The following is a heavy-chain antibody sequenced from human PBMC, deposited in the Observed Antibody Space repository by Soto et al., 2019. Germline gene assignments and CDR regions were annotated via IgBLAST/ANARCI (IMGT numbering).Heavy chain of an antibody. CDR2: IYYSGST. CDR1: GGSIGSYY. CDR3: ARTIVVVPAAMGGVYFDY. D-gene: IGHD2-2*01. Sequence: SETLSLTCTVSGGSIGSYYWSWIRQPPGKGLEWIGYIYYSGSTNYNPSLKSRVTISVDTSKNQFSLKLSSVTAADTAVYYCARTIVVVPAAMGGVYFDYWGQGTLVTVSS. V-gene: IGHV4-59*01. J-gene: IGHJ4*02.